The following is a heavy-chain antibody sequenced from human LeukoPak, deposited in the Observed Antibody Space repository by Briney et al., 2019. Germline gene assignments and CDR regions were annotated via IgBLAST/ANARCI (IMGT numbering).Heavy chain of an antibody. CDR3: TRFVPYLDY. D-gene: IGHD3-16*01. J-gene: IGHJ4*02. CDR1: GFTFGDHA. Sequence: GGSLRFSCTASGFTFGDHAMSWVRQAPGKGLEWVGFIRSRTYGKTTEYAASVKGRFTISRDDSKNIAYLQMNSLKTEDTAIYYCTRFVPYLDYWGQGTLVTVSS. CDR2: IRSRTYGKTT. V-gene: IGHV3-49*04.